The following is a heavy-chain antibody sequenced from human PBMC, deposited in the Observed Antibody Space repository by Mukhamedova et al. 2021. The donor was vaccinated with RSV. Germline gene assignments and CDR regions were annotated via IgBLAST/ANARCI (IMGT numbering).Heavy chain of an antibody. D-gene: IGHD6-13*01. Sequence: GKGLEWIGSIYHSGSTYYNPSLKSRVTISVDTSKNQFSLKLSSVTAADTAVYYCAREMAIAAGTTTIGARRGWGQGTLVTVSS. J-gene: IGHJ4*02. V-gene: IGHV4-38-2*02. CDR3: AREMAIAAGTTTIGARRG. CDR2: IYHSGST.